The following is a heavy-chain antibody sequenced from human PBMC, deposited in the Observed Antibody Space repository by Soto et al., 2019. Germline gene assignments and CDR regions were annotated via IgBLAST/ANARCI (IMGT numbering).Heavy chain of an antibody. CDR3: ARSVFP. J-gene: IGHJ5*02. Sequence: SETLSLTCAVYGGSFSGYYWSRIRQPPGKGLEWIGYIYYSGSTYYNPSLKSRVTISVDTSKNQFSLKLTSVTAADTAVYYCARSVFPWGQGTLVTVSS. CDR1: GGSFSGYY. V-gene: IGHV4-34*09. CDR2: IYYSGST.